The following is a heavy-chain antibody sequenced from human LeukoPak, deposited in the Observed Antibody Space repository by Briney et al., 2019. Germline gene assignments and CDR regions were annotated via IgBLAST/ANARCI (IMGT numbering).Heavy chain of an antibody. V-gene: IGHV3-53*01. D-gene: IGHD4-17*01. J-gene: IGHJ2*01. CDR2: IYSGGSK. CDR1: GFTVSGYY. CDR3: ARQVFADYDWYFDL. Sequence: GGSLRLSCAASGFTVSGYYMNWVRQAPGKGQEWASIIYSGGSKYYADSVKGRFTISRDNSKNTLYLQMNSLRAEDTAVYFCARQVFADYDWYFDLWGRGTLVTVSS.